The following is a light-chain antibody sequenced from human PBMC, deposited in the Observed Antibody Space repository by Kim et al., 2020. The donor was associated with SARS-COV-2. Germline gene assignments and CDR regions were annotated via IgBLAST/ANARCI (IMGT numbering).Light chain of an antibody. CDR3: CSYAGSYTNYV. CDR2: DVS. CDR1: SSDVGGYNY. J-gene: IGLJ1*01. Sequence: QSVTISCTGTSSDVGGYNYVSWYQQHPGNAPKLMIYDVSKRPSGVPDRFSGSKSGNTASLTISGLQAEDEADYYCCSYAGSYTNYVFGTGTKVTVL. V-gene: IGLV2-11*01.